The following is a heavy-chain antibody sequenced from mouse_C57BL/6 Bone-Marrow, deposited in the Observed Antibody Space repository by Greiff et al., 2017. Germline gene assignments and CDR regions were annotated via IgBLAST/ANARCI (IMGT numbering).Heavy chain of an antibody. CDR3: ARCYGPMDY. CDR1: GYSITSGYY. D-gene: IGHD1-1*01. Sequence: EVKLQESGPGLVKPSQSLSLTCSVTGYSITSGYYWNWIRQLPGNKLEWMGYISYDGSNNYNPSLKNRISITRDTSKNQFFLKLNSVTTEDTATYYCARCYGPMDYWGQGTSVTVSS. CDR2: ISYDGSN. V-gene: IGHV3-6*01. J-gene: IGHJ4*01.